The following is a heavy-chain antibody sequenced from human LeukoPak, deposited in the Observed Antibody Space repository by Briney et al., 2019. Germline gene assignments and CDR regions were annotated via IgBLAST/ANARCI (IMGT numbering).Heavy chain of an antibody. CDR2: ISSSSSYI. J-gene: IGHJ4*02. V-gene: IGHV3-21*01. CDR1: GFTFSSYS. D-gene: IGHD3-3*01. Sequence: GGSLRLSCAASGFTFSSYSMTWVRQAPGKGLEWVSSISSSSSYIYYAGSVKGRFTISRDNAKNSLYLQMNSLRAEDTAVYYCATGVLEWLSTYWGQGTLVTVSS. CDR3: ATGVLEWLSTY.